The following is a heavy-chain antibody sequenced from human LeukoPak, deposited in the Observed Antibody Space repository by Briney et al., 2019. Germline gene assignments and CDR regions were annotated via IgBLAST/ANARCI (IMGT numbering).Heavy chain of an antibody. Sequence: GGSLRLSCAASGFTFSSYAMSWVRQAPGKGLEWVAAIQSDGSQKYFADSVKGRSTISRDKSKSTMYLQMDTLRAEDTAVYYCARDSCLIKTCLDYWGQGTLVTVSS. D-gene: IGHD3-10*01. CDR2: IQSDGSQK. V-gene: IGHV3-33*08. CDR3: ARDSCLIKTCLDY. CDR1: GFTFSSYA. J-gene: IGHJ4*02.